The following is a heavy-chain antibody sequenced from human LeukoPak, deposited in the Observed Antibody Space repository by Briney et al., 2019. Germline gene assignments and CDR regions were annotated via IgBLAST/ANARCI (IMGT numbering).Heavy chain of an antibody. CDR2: INHSGST. J-gene: IGHJ5*02. Sequence: SETLSLTCAVYGGSFSGYYWSWIRQPPGKGLEWIGEINHSGSTNYNPSLKSRGTISVDTSKNQFSLKLSSVTAADTAVYYCARGFRIQLWSHPAVYWFDPWGQGTLVTVSS. CDR3: ARGFRIQLWSHPAVYWFDP. CDR1: GGSFSGYY. V-gene: IGHV4-34*01. D-gene: IGHD5-18*01.